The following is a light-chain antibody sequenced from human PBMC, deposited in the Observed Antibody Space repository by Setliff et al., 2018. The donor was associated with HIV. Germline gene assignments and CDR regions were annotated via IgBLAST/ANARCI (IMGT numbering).Light chain of an antibody. CDR3: CSYAGSYNWV. CDR2: DVS. CDR1: SSDVGAYNY. J-gene: IGLJ3*02. Sequence: SSDVGAYNYVSWYQQHPGKAPKLMICDVSKRPSGVPDRFSASKSGNTASLTISGLQAEDEADYYCCSYAGSYNWVFGGGTKVTVL. V-gene: IGLV2-11*01.